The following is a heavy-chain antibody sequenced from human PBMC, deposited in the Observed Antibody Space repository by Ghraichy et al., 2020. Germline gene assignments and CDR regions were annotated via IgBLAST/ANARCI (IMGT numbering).Heavy chain of an antibody. Sequence: SETLSLTCTVSGGSISSYYWRWIRQPPGKGLEWIGYIYYSGSTNYNPSLKSRVTISVDTSKNQFSLKLSSVTAADTAVYYCAREYYYDSSGFGSDAFDIWGQGTMVTVSS. CDR3: AREYYYDSSGFGSDAFDI. V-gene: IGHV4-59*01. CDR2: IYYSGST. D-gene: IGHD3-22*01. CDR1: GGSISSYY. J-gene: IGHJ3*02.